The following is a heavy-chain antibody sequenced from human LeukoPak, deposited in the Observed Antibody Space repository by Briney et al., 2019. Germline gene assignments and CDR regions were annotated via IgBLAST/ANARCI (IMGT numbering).Heavy chain of an antibody. D-gene: IGHD5-24*01. J-gene: IGHJ4*02. Sequence: GGSLRLSCAASGFTFSSYAMSWVRQAPGKGLEWVSAISGSGGSTYYADSVKGRFTISRDNSKNTLYLQMNSLGAEDTAVYYCAKGGLHNPQGFDYWGQGTLVTVSS. V-gene: IGHV3-23*01. CDR1: GFTFSSYA. CDR3: AKGGLHNPQGFDY. CDR2: ISGSGGST.